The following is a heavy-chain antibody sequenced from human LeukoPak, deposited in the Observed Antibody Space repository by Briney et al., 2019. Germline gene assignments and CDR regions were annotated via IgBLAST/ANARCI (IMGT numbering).Heavy chain of an antibody. CDR1: GLIFRSYW. Sequence: GGSLRLSCAVSGLIFRSYWMSWVRQAPGKGLQWVANINQDGSEKYFVDSVKGRFTISRDNAKNSLHLQMNTLRAEDTAVYYCARERDGRFFDYWGQGTLVTVSS. CDR3: ARERDGRFFDY. V-gene: IGHV3-7*01. J-gene: IGHJ4*02. CDR2: INQDGSEK. D-gene: IGHD5-24*01.